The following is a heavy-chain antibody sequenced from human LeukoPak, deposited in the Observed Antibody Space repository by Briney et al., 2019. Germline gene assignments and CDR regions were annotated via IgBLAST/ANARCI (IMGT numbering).Heavy chain of an antibody. D-gene: IGHD5-12*01. CDR1: GFTFSSYS. J-gene: IGHJ4*02. CDR2: ISSSSSTI. Sequence: PGGSLRLSSAASGFTFSSYSMNWVRQAPGKGLEWVSYISSSSSTIYYADSVKGRFTISRDNAKNSLYLQMNSLRAEDTAVYYCTRGLPYYFDYWGQGTLVTVSS. V-gene: IGHV3-48*04. CDR3: TRGLPYYFDY.